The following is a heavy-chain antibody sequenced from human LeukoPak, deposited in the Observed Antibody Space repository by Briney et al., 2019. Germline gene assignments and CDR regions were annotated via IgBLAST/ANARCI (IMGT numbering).Heavy chain of an antibody. CDR3: ARRAVAEWYFDL. D-gene: IGHD6-19*01. J-gene: IGHJ2*01. CDR1: GGSISSYY. CDR2: IYTSGST. V-gene: IGHV4-4*07. Sequence: SETLSLTCTVSGGSISSYYWSWIRQPAGKGLEWIGRIYTSGSTNYNPSLKSRVTMSVDTSKNQFSLNLSSVTAADTAVYYCARRAVAEWYFDLWGRGTLVTVSS.